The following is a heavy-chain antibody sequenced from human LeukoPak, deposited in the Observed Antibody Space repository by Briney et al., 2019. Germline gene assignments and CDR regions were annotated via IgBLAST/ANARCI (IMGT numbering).Heavy chain of an antibody. CDR1: GYTLTELS. V-gene: IGHV1-24*01. CDR3: ARETSQKGAHYMDV. D-gene: IGHD3-16*01. Sequence: ASVKVSCKVSGYTLTELSIHWVRQAPGKGLEWMGGFDPEDGETIYAQKFQGRVTMTEDTSTDTAYMEPSSLRSEDTAVYYCARETSQKGAHYMDVWGKGTTVTISS. CDR2: FDPEDGET. J-gene: IGHJ6*03.